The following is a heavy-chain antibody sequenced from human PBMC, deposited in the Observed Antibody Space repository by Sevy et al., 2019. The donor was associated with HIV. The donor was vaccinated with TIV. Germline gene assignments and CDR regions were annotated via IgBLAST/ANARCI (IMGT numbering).Heavy chain of an antibody. Sequence: GGSLRLSCAASGLTFTSYAMNWVRQAPGKGLEWVSTISGGGGSTYYGDSVKGRFTISRDNSKNTLYLQMSSLRAEDTAVYYCAKDRYEGSGYYPEGAFDIWGQGTKVTVSS. V-gene: IGHV3-23*01. D-gene: IGHD3-22*01. CDR1: GLTFTSYA. J-gene: IGHJ3*02. CDR2: ISGGGGST. CDR3: AKDRYEGSGYYPEGAFDI.